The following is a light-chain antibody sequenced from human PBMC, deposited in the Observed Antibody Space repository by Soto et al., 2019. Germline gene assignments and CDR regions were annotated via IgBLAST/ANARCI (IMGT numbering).Light chain of an antibody. J-gene: IGKJ5*01. CDR3: EGLNAYPIT. CDR1: QGISSD. Sequence: DIQLTQSPSFLSASVGDRVTITCRASQGISSDLAWYQQKPGEAPKFLIYAASTLRGGVPSRFSVSGSGTEFNLTISSLQPEDFATYYWEGLNAYPITFGQGTRLEIK. CDR2: AAS. V-gene: IGKV1-9*01.